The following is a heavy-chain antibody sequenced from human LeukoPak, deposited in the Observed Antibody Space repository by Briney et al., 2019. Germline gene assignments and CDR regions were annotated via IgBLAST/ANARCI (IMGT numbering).Heavy chain of an antibody. CDR2: INHSGST. J-gene: IGHJ4*02. CDR1: GGSFSGYY. CDR3: ARAGVVAAAFDY. D-gene: IGHD6-13*01. V-gene: IGHV4-34*01. Sequence: SETLSLTCAVYGGSFSGYYRSWIRQPPGKGLEWIGEINHSGSTNYNPSLKSRVTISVDTSKNQFSLKLSSVTAADTAVYYCARAGVVAAAFDYWGQGTLVTVSS.